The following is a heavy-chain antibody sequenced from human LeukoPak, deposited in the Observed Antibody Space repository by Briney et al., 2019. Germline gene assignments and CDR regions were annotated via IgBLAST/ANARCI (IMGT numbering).Heavy chain of an antibody. J-gene: IGHJ4*02. CDR1: GFTFSSYA. D-gene: IGHD3-9*01. CDR2: ISYDGSNK. Sequence: GGSLRLSCAASGFTFSSYAMRWVRQAPGKGLEWVAVISYDGSNKYYADSVKGRFTISRDNSKNTLYLQMNSLRAEDTAVYYCARDRWGILPLDYWGQGTLVTVSS. V-gene: IGHV3-30-3*01. CDR3: ARDRWGILPLDY.